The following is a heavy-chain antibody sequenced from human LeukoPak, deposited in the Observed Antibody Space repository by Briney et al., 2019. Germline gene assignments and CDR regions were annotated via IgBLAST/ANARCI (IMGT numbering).Heavy chain of an antibody. J-gene: IGHJ4*02. CDR2: ISSSSSYI. CDR3: AKAVRQYYYDSSGYYRPRGYFDY. CDR1: GFTFSSYS. V-gene: IGHV3-21*04. Sequence: GGSLRLSCAASGFTFSSYSMNWVRQAPGKGLEWVSSISSSSSYIYYADSVKGRFTISRDNSKNTLYLQMNSLRAEDTAVYYCAKAVRQYYYDSSGYYRPRGYFDYWGQGTLVTVSS. D-gene: IGHD3-22*01.